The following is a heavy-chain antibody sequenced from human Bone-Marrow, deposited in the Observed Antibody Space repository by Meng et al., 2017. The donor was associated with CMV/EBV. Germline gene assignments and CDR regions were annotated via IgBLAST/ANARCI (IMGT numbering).Heavy chain of an antibody. CDR3: AGATPLDIVVVVAATRSGPLDY. CDR2: ISSSGSTI. D-gene: IGHD2-15*01. Sequence: GESLKISCAASGFTFSSYEMNWVRQAPGKGLEWVSYISSSGSTIYYADSVKGRFTISRDNAKNSLYLQMNSLRAEDTAVYYCAGATPLDIVVVVAATRSGPLDYWGQGTLVTVSS. V-gene: IGHV3-48*03. CDR1: GFTFSSYE. J-gene: IGHJ4*02.